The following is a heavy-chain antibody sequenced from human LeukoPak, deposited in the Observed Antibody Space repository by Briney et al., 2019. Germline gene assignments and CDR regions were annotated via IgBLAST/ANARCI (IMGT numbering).Heavy chain of an antibody. CDR2: IYYSGST. J-gene: IGHJ6*02. CDR1: GGSISSYY. V-gene: IGHV4-59*01. D-gene: IGHD5-12*01. Sequence: PSETLSLTCTVSGGSISSYYWSWIRQPPGKGLEWIGYIYYSGSTNYKPSLKSRVTISVDTSKNQFSLKLSSVTAADTAVYYCARGRLNVATTYYYYYGMDVWGQGTTVTVSS. CDR3: ARGRLNVATTYYYYYGMDV.